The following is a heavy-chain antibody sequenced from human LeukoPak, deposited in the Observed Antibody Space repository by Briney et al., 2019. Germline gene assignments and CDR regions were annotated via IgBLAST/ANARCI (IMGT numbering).Heavy chain of an antibody. V-gene: IGHV4-39*01. Sequence: SETLSLTCTVSGGSISSSSYYWGWIRQPPGKGLEWIGSIYYSGSTYYNPSLKSRVTISVDTSKNQFSLKLSSVTAADTAVYYCARHIGCSSTSCYPDAFDIWGQGTMVTVSS. CDR3: ARHIGCSSTSCYPDAFDI. J-gene: IGHJ3*02. D-gene: IGHD2-2*01. CDR1: GGSISSSSYY. CDR2: IYYSGST.